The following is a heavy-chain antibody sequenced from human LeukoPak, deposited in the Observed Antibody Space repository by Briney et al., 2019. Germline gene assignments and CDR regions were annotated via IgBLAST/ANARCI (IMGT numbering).Heavy chain of an antibody. J-gene: IGHJ4*02. Sequence: GGSLRLSCAASGFSLSTYGMHWVRQAPGRGLEWVSFIRYDGRNKFNADSVKGRFTISRDNSKNTLYLQMNNLRTEDTAVYYCARSSRRWLQFDYWGQGTLVTVSS. CDR1: GFSLSTYG. V-gene: IGHV3-30*02. CDR2: IRYDGRNK. D-gene: IGHD5-24*01. CDR3: ARSSRRWLQFDY.